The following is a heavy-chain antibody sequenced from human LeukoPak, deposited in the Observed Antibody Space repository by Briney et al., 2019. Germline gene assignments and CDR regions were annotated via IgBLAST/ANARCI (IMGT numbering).Heavy chain of an antibody. CDR2: INAGNGNT. V-gene: IGHV1-3*01. CDR3: ARGQMITFGGVIVSGVDY. D-gene: IGHD3-16*02. Sequence: ASVKVSCKASGYTFTSYAMHWVRQAPGQRLEWMGWINAGNGNTKYSQRFQGRVTITKDTSASTAYMELSSLRSEDTAVYYCARGQMITFGGVIVSGVDYWGQGTLVTVSS. CDR1: GYTFTSYA. J-gene: IGHJ4*02.